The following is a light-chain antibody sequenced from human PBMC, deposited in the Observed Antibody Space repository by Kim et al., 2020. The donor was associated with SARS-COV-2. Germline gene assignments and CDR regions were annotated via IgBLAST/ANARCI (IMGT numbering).Light chain of an antibody. CDR1: QSISSW. V-gene: IGKV1-5*01. J-gene: IGKJ1*01. CDR2: DAS. CDR3: QQYNSYSGT. Sequence: ASVGDRVTITCRPSQSISSWLAWYQQKPGKAPKLLIYDASSFESGVPSRFSGSGSGTEFTLTISSLQPDDFATYYCQQYNSYSGTFGQGTKVDIK.